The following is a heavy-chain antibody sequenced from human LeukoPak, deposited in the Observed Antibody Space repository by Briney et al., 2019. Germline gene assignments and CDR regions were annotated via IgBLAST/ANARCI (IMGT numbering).Heavy chain of an antibody. D-gene: IGHD5-12*01. CDR3: AREISGYDYVNSYFDY. CDR2: ISYSGST. V-gene: IGHV4-31*03. CDR1: GGSFSNGGYF. Sequence: PSETLSLTCTVSGGSFSNGGYFWSCIRQHPGKGLEWIGSISYSGSTYYNSSLKSRVTISVDTSKNHFSLKLSSVTAADTAVYYCAREISGYDYVNSYFDYWGQGTLVTVSS. J-gene: IGHJ4*02.